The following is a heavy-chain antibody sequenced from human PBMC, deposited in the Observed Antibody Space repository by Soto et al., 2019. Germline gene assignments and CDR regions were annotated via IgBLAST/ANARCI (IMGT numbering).Heavy chain of an antibody. D-gene: IGHD2-8*02. Sequence: QMQLKQSGPGLVKPSGTLSLTCAVSGGSISSNNWWTWVRQPPGKGLEWIGEIYHSGSTNYNPSLKSRVTISVEKSKNHFSLNLTSVTAADTAVYYGARGWDACAGGGYPYDYDYWGRGTLVTVSS. CDR2: IYHSGST. V-gene: IGHV4-4*02. CDR1: GGSISSNNW. J-gene: IGHJ4*02. CDR3: ARGWDACAGGGYPYDYDY.